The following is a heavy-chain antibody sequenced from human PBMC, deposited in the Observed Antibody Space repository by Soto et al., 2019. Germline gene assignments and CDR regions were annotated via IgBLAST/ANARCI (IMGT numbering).Heavy chain of an antibody. Sequence: ASVKVSCKASGYTFTSYARHWVRQAPGQRLEWMGWINAGNGNTKYSQKFQGRVTITRDTSASTAYMELSSLRSEDTAVYYCARGHDDILTGYYYHFDYWGQGTLVTVSS. CDR1: GYTFTSYA. D-gene: IGHD3-9*01. CDR2: INAGNGNT. CDR3: ARGHDDILTGYYYHFDY. V-gene: IGHV1-3*01. J-gene: IGHJ4*02.